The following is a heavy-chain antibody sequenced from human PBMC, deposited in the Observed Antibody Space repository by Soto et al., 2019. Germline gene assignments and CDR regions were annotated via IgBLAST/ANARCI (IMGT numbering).Heavy chain of an antibody. J-gene: IGHJ3*02. Sequence: PSETPSLTCTVSGGSISSGDYYWSWIRQPPGKGLEWIGSIYYSGSTYYNPSLMSRVTISVDTSKNQFSLKLSSVTAADTAVYYCARTLSTYCGGDCYSIDAFDIWGQGTMVTVSS. CDR3: ARTLSTYCGGDCYSIDAFDI. CDR1: GGSISSGDYY. V-gene: IGHV4-39*01. CDR2: IYYSGST. D-gene: IGHD2-21*02.